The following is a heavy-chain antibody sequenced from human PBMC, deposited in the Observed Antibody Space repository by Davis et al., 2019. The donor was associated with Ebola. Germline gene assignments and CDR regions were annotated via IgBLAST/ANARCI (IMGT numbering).Heavy chain of an antibody. CDR3: ARPDYGDYNWFDP. CDR1: GYTFTGYY. J-gene: IGHJ5*02. CDR2: INPNTGGT. Sequence: AASVKISCKASGYTFTGYYMHWVRQAPGQGLEWMGWINPNTGGTNYAQKFQGRVTMNRDTSISTAYMELSRLRSDDTAVYYCARPDYGDYNWFDPWGQGTLVTVSS. D-gene: IGHD4-17*01. V-gene: IGHV1-2*02.